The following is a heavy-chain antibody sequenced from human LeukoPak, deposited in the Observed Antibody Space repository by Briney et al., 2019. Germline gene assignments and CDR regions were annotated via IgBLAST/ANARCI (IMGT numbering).Heavy chain of an antibody. J-gene: IGHJ4*02. V-gene: IGHV3-23*01. CDR1: GFTFSSSA. Sequence: GGSLRLSCAASGFTFSSSAMTWVRQAPGKGLEWVSDISGGGDITYYADSVKGRFTISRDDAKNSLYLQMNSLRAEDTAIYYCAREDDWNYEDYWGQGTLVTVSS. D-gene: IGHD1-7*01. CDR3: AREDDWNYEDY. CDR2: ISGGGDIT.